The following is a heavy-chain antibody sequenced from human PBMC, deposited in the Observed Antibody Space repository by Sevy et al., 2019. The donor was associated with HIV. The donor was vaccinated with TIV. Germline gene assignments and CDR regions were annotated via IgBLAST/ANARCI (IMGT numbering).Heavy chain of an antibody. CDR2: LSGSGGNT. CDR3: AKGLREREVQGAFDY. J-gene: IGHJ4*02. Sequence: GGSLRLSCAASGFSFSDFAMNWVRQAPGKGLEWVSVLSGSGGNTFYADSVKGRFTISRDNSKNTMYLQMNNLRAEDTAIYYCAKGLREREVQGAFDYWGQGTLVTVSS. V-gene: IGHV3-23*01. D-gene: IGHD3-10*01. CDR1: GFSFSDFA.